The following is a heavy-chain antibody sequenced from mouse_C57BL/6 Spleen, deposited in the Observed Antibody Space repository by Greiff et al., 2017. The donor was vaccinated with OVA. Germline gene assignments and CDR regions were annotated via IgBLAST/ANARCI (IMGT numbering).Heavy chain of an antibody. J-gene: IGHJ2*01. CDR2: INPNNGGT. D-gene: IGHD2-2*01. CDR1: GYTFTDYY. Sequence: EVQLQQSGPELVKPGASVKISCKASGYTFTDYYMNWVKQSHGKSLEWIGDINPNNGGTSYNQKFKGKATLTVDKSSSTAYMELRSLTSEDSAVYYCARRLPYYFDYWGQGTTLTVSS. V-gene: IGHV1-26*01. CDR3: ARRLPYYFDY.